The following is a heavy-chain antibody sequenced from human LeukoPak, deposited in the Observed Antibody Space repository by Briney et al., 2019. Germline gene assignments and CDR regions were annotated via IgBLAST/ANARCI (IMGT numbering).Heavy chain of an antibody. CDR1: GGTFSSYA. CDR2: IIPMFGTA. CDR3: ARKGPPGYAFDI. J-gene: IGHJ3*02. Sequence: SVKVSCKASGGTFSSYAISWVRQAPGQGLEWMGGIIPMFGTANYAQKFQGRVTITADESTSTAYMELSSLRSEDTAVYYCARKGPPGYAFDIWGQGTMVTVSS. V-gene: IGHV1-69*13.